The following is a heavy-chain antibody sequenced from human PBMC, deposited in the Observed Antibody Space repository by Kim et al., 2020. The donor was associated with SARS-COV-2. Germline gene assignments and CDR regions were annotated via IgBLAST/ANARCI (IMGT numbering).Heavy chain of an antibody. CDR3: ARDREVLRFLEWLPWFDP. V-gene: IGHV3-30-3*01. CDR2: ISYDGSNK. CDR1: GFTFSSYA. Sequence: GGSLRLSCAASGFTFSSYAMHWVRQAPGKGLEWVAVISYDGSNKYYADSVKGRFTISRDNSKNTLYLQMNSLRAEDTAVYYCARDREVLRFLEWLPWFDPWGQGTLVTVSS. J-gene: IGHJ5*02. D-gene: IGHD3-3*01.